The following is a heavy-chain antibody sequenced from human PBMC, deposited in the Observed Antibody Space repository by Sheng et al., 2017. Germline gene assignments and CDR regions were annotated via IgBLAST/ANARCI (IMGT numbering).Heavy chain of an antibody. CDR2: INHSGST. V-gene: IGHV4-34*01. D-gene: IGHD1-26*01. CDR1: GGSFSGYY. CDR3: ARGLVNIVGAIGYYFDY. J-gene: IGHJ4*02. Sequence: QVQLQQWGAGLLKPSETLSLTCAVYGGSFSGYYWSWIRQPPGKGLEWIGEINHSGSTNYNPSLKSRVTISVDTSKNQFSLKLSSVTAADTAVYYCARGLVNIVGAIGYYFDYWGQGTLVTVSS.